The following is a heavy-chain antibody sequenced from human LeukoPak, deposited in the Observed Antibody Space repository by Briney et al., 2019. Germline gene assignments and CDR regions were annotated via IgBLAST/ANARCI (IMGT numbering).Heavy chain of an antibody. CDR1: GFIFSNYA. V-gene: IGHV3-30*02. CDR3: AKVYDYGDPGAFDI. Sequence: GGSLRLSCAASGFIFSNYAMSWVRQAPGKGLEWVAFIRYDGSNKYYADSVKGRFTISRDNSKNTLYLQMNSLRAEDTAVYYCAKVYDYGDPGAFDIWGQGTMVTVSS. D-gene: IGHD4-17*01. J-gene: IGHJ3*02. CDR2: IRYDGSNK.